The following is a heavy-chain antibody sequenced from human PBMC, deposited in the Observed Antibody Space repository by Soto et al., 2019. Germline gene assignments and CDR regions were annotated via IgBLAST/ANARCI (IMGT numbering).Heavy chain of an antibody. CDR1: GGSLSGYF. Sequence: SETLSLTCTVSGGSLSGYFWSWIRQPPGKGLEWIAYIYYSGSTDYNPSLKSRVTISVDTSKNQFSLKLSSVTAADTAVYYCARDYSNYVYWFDPWGQGTLVTVSS. V-gene: IGHV4-59*01. J-gene: IGHJ5*02. CDR2: IYYSGST. CDR3: ARDYSNYVYWFDP. D-gene: IGHD4-4*01.